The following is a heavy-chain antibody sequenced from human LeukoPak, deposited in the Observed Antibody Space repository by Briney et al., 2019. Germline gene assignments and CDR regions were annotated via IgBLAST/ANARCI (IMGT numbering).Heavy chain of an antibody. CDR1: GYTFTGYY. D-gene: IGHD3-10*01. CDR2: INPNSGGT. J-gene: IGHJ6*03. V-gene: IGHV1-2*02. Sequence: ASVKVSCKASGYTFTGYYMHWVRQAPGQGLEWMGWINPNSGGTNYAQKFQGRVTMTRDTSISTAYMELSRLRSDDTAVYYCASGTYYYGSGSYHLPYYYYYYMDVWGKGTTVTISS. CDR3: ASGTYYYGSGSYHLPYYYYYYMDV.